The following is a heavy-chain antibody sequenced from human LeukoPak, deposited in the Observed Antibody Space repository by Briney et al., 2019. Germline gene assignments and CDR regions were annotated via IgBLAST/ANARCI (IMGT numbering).Heavy chain of an antibody. CDR1: GFTFSSYA. J-gene: IGHJ4*02. D-gene: IGHD5-18*01. CDR3: AKVTRYSYGKGYFDY. Sequence: GGSLRLSCAASGFTFSSYAMSWVRQAPGKGLEWVSAISGSGGSTYYADSVKGRFTISRDNSKNTLYLQMNSLRAEDTAVYYCAKVTRYSYGKGYFDYWGQGTLVTVSS. CDR2: ISGSGGST. V-gene: IGHV3-23*01.